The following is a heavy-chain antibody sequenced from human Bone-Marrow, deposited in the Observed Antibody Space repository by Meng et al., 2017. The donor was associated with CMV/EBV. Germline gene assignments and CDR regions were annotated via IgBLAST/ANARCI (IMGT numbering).Heavy chain of an antibody. CDR3: ANAALLGSYRVDV. Sequence: ASVKVSCKASGYTFTGYYMHWVRQAPGQGLEWMGWINPNSGGTNYAQKFQDRVTMTRDTSISTAYMELSRLTSDDTAVYFCANAALLGSYRVDVWGQGTAVTVSS. D-gene: IGHD3-16*01. CDR1: GYTFTGYY. V-gene: IGHV1-2*02. CDR2: INPNSGGT. J-gene: IGHJ6*02.